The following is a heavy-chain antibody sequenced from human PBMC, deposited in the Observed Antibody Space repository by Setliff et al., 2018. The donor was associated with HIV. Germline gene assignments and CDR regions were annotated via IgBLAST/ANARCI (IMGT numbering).Heavy chain of an antibody. D-gene: IGHD5-18*01. CDR3: ARVGFSSRHTGDFFDS. CDR1: GGTFRNYA. CDR2: IIPMYGPA. V-gene: IGHV1-69*13. Sequence: SVKVSCKASGGTFRNYAISWVRQAPGQGLEWMGGIIPMYGPAHYAQKFQGRVTITADESTTTAYMELNSLTSEDTALYYCARVGFSSRHTGDFFDSWGQGTLVTVSS. J-gene: IGHJ4*02.